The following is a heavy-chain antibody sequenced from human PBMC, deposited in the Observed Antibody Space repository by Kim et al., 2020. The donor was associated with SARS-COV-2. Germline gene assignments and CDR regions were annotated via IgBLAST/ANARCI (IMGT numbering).Heavy chain of an antibody. D-gene: IGHD3-3*01. CDR3: ARAFFGVVPKSYYYGMDV. Sequence: SETLSLTCTVSGGSISSYYWSWIRQPPGKGLEWIGYIYYSGSTNYNPSLKSRVTISVDTSKNQFSLKLSSVTAADTAVYYCARAFFGVVPKSYYYGMDVWGQGTTVTVSS. V-gene: IGHV4-59*01. CDR1: GGSISSYY. J-gene: IGHJ6*02. CDR2: IYYSGST.